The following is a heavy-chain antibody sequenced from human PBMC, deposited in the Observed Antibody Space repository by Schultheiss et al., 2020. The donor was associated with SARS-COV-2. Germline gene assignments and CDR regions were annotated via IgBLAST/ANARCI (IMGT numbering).Heavy chain of an antibody. CDR2: IWYDGSNK. J-gene: IGHJ4*02. Sequence: GGSLRLSCAASGFTFSSYGMHWVRQAPGKGLEWVAVIWYDGSNKYYADSVKGRFTISRDNSKNTLYLQMNSLRAEDTAVYYCARGRITMVRVVDYWGQGTLVTVSS. CDR3: ARGRITMVRVVDY. CDR1: GFTFSSYG. V-gene: IGHV3-33*08. D-gene: IGHD3-10*01.